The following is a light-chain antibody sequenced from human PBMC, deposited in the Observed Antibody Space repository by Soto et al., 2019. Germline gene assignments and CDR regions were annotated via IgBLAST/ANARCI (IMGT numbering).Light chain of an antibody. CDR2: AAS. CDR3: QQYYSYPPT. V-gene: IGKV1-8*01. CDR1: QGISSY. J-gene: IGKJ1*01. Sequence: AIRMTQSPSSFSASTGDRVTITCRASQGISSYLAWYQQKPGKAPKLLIYAASTLQSAVPSRFSGSGSGTDFTLTISCLQSEDFATYYCQQYYSYPPTFGQGTKVEI.